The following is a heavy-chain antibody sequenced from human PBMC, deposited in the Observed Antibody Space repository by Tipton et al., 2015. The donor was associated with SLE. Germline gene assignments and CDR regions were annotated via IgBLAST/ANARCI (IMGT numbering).Heavy chain of an antibody. V-gene: IGHV4-34*01. CDR3: AREDNYYWYFDL. D-gene: IGHD2-15*01. CDR2: INHSGST. CDR1: GGSFNIYY. J-gene: IGHJ2*01. Sequence: TLSLTCAVYGGSFNIYYWNWIRQSPGKGLEWIGEINHSGSTNYNPSLKSRVTISVDTSKNQFSLNLTSVTAADTALYYCAREDNYYWYFDLWGRGTLVTVSS.